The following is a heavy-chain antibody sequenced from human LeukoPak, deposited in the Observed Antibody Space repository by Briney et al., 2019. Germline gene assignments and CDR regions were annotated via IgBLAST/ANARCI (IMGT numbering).Heavy chain of an antibody. CDR2: LYYTGSA. V-gene: IGHV4-38-2*01. CDR1: GYSISSGFY. Sequence: NPSETLSLTCGVSGYSISSGFYWGWIRQPPGKGLQWIGSLYYTGSAEYNPSLKRRLTMSMDKSKNQFSLKLNSVTAADTAVYYCARLWSGYNFDYWGQGTLVTVSS. J-gene: IGHJ4*02. D-gene: IGHD5-24*01. CDR3: ARLWSGYNFDY.